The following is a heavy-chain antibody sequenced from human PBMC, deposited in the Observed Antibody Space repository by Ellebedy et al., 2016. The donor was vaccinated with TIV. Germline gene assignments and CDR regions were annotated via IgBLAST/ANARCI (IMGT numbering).Heavy chain of an antibody. D-gene: IGHD6-19*01. CDR3: ARTVSYSSGWYGY. CDR2: TIPILGIA. Sequence: AASVKVSCKASGCTFSNYVISWLRQAPGHGLEWMGITIPILGIANYAQKVQGRVTITADKSTSTAYMELSSLRTEDTAVFYCARTVSYSSGWYGYWGQGTLVTVSS. V-gene: IGHV1-69*04. J-gene: IGHJ4*02. CDR1: GCTFSNYV.